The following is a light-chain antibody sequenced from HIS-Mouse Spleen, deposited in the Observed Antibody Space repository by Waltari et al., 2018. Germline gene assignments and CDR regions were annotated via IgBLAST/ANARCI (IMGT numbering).Light chain of an antibody. V-gene: IGLV2-11*01. CDR3: CSYAGSYTGV. CDR1: SSDVGGYNY. CDR2: DVS. Sequence: QSALTQPRSVSGSPGQSVTISCTGTSSDVGGYNYVSWYQQHPGKAPKLMIYDVSKRPSWFPDRFSVDKSGNTASLTISGRQAEDEADYYCCSYAGSYTGVFGTGTKVTVL. J-gene: IGLJ1*01.